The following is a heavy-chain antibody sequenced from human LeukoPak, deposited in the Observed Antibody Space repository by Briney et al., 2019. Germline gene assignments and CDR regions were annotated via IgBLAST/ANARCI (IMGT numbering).Heavy chain of an antibody. J-gene: IGHJ6*03. CDR1: GFTFSSYG. D-gene: IGHD3-10*01. CDR2: ILYDGSNK. Sequence: GGSLRLSCAASGFTFSSYGMHWVRQAPGKGLEWVTFILYDGSNKYYADSVKGRFTVSRDNSKNTLSLQMISLRAEDTAVYYCAKASRAVVDLYYYYMDVWGKGTTVTVSS. CDR3: AKASRAVVDLYYYYMDV. V-gene: IGHV3-30*02.